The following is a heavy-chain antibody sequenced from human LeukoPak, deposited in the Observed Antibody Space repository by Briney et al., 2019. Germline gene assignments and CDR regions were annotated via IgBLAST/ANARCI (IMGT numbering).Heavy chain of an antibody. J-gene: IGHJ3*02. CDR3: ARQRSDAFDI. V-gene: IGHV4-38-2*01. D-gene: IGHD6-25*01. CDR2: IYHRGST. Sequence: SETLSLTCAVSGYSISSGCYWGWIRQPPGKGLEWIGSIYHRGSTYYNPSLKSRVTISVDTPKNQSSLKLSSVTAADTAVYYCARQRSDAFDIWGQGTMVTVSS. CDR1: GYSISSGCY.